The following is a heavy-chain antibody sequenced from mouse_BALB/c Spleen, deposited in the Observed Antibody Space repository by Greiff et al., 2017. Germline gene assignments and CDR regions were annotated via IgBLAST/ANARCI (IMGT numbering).Heavy chain of an antibody. Sequence: QVQLQQPGAELVKPGASVKLSCKASGYTFTSYWMHWVKQRPGQGLEWIGEINPSNGRTNYNEKFKSKATLTVDKSSSTAYMQLSSLTSEDSAVYYCARSYYGSPYCDYWGQGTTLTVSS. V-gene: IGHV1S81*02. CDR3: ARSYYGSPYCDY. D-gene: IGHD1-1*01. CDR1: GYTFTSYW. CDR2: INPSNGRT. J-gene: IGHJ2*01.